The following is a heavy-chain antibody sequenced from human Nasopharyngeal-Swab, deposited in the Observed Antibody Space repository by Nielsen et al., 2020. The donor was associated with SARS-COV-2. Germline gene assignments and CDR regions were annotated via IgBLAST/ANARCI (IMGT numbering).Heavy chain of an antibody. J-gene: IGHJ4*02. CDR2: MSYDGSNK. Sequence: GASLKISCAASGFTFSSYGMHWVRQAPGKGLEWVAVMSYDGSNKYYADSVKGRFTISRDNSKNTLYLQMNSLRAEDTAVYYCARTETYYYGSGSYYPIDYWGQGTLVTVSS. D-gene: IGHD3-10*01. CDR3: ARTETYYYGSGSYYPIDY. V-gene: IGHV3-30*03. CDR1: GFTFSSYG.